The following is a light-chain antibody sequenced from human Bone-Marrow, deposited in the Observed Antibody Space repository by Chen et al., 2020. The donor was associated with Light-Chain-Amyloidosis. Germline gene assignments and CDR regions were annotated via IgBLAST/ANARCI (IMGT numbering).Light chain of an antibody. CDR1: NIGSTS. J-gene: IGLJ3*02. Sequence: SYVLTQPSSVSVATGKTAPVARGGNNIGSTSVHWYQQTPGQAPLLVVYDDSDRPSGIPERLSGSNSGNTATLTISRVEAGDEADYYCQVWDRSSDRPVFGGGTKLTVL. CDR3: QVWDRSSDRPV. V-gene: IGLV3-21*03. CDR2: DDS.